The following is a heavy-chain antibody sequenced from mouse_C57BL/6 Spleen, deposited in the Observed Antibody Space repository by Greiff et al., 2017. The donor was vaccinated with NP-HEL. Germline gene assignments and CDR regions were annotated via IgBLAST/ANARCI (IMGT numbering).Heavy chain of an antibody. V-gene: IGHV5-17*01. CDR1: GFTFSDYG. D-gene: IGHD3-3*01. CDR3: ARLGDRYYFDY. J-gene: IGHJ2*01. CDR2: ISSGSSTI. Sequence: EVKVVESGGGLVKPGGSLKLSCAASGFTFSDYGMHWVRQAPEKGLEWVAYISSGSSTIYYADTVKGRFTISRDNAKNTLFLQMTSLRSEDTAMYYCARLGDRYYFDYWGQGTTLTVSS.